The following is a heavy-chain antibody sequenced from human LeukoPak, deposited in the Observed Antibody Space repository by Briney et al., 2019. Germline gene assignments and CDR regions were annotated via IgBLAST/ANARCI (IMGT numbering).Heavy chain of an antibody. Sequence: PSETLSLTCAVYGGSFSGYYWSWIRQAPGERLEWIGKVNDSGNNNFNPSLESRLNISTDTSKNQFSLKLRSVTAADTAAYFRARRAYYGDWYNSGWFFDYWGHGIRVTVSS. V-gene: IGHV4-34*01. CDR1: GGSFSGYY. J-gene: IGHJ4*01. D-gene: IGHD6-19*01. CDR3: ARRAYYGDWYNSGWFFDY. CDR2: VNDSGNN.